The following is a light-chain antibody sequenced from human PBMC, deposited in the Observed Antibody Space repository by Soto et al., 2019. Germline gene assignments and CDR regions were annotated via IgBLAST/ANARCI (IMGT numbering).Light chain of an antibody. V-gene: IGKV3-20*01. CDR2: GAS. CDR3: QPYSTGLQA. J-gene: IGKJ1*01. CDR1: QSVSSGH. Sequence: ELALTQWQDPLSLSVGARATXSCSASQSVSSGHLAWYQRKPGQAPSFVIYGASGRATGIRDRFSGSGSGTDLTLTVSRLGPEDFAVYFCQPYSTGLQAFGQGTKVDIK.